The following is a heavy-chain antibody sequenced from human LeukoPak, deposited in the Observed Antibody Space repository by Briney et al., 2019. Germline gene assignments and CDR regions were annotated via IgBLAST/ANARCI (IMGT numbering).Heavy chain of an antibody. CDR2: ISSSSSYI. CDR1: GFTFSSYS. CDR3: ARDHCCGGSCYPEGWLV. Sequence: PGGSLRLSCAASGFTFSSYSMNWVRQAPGKGLEWVSSISSSSSYIYYADSVKGRFTISRDNAKNSLYLQMNSLRAEDTAVYYCARDHCCGGSCYPEGWLVWGQGTLVTVSS. D-gene: IGHD2-15*01. J-gene: IGHJ4*02. V-gene: IGHV3-21*01.